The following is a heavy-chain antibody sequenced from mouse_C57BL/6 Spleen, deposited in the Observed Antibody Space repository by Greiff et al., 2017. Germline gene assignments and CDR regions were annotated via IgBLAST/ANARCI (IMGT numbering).Heavy chain of an antibody. V-gene: IGHV1-74*01. J-gene: IGHJ4*01. CDR1: GYTFTSYW. D-gene: IGHD2-3*01. CDR3: GIGMDSNTRAMDY. Sequence: QVQLQQPGAELVKPGASVKVSCKASGYTFTSYWMHWVKQRPGQGLEWIGRIYPSDSDTNYNQKFKGKATLTVDKSSSTAYMQLSSLTSEDSAVYYCGIGMDSNTRAMDYWGQGTTVTVSS. CDR2: IYPSDSDT.